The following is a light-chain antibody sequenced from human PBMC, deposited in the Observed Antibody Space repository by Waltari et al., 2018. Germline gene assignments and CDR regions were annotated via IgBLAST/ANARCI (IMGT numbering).Light chain of an antibody. CDR1: KVDDKY. Sequence: SYELTQPPSVSVSPGQTVSIPCSGDKVDDKYTCWYQQKPGQSPVLVIYQDNKRPSGIPERFSGSNSGNTATLTISGTQAVDEADYYCQAWDSSIEVFGGGTKLTVL. J-gene: IGLJ2*01. CDR2: QDN. V-gene: IGLV3-1*01. CDR3: QAWDSSIEV.